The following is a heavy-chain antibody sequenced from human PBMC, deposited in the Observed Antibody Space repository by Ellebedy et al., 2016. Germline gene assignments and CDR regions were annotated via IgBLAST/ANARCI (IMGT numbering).Heavy chain of an antibody. CDR2: ISSSSSYI. D-gene: IGHD3-10*01. CDR1: GFTFSSYS. Sequence: GESLKISXAASGFTFSSYSMNWVRQAPGKGLEWVSSISSSSSYIYYADSVKGRFTISRDNAKNSLYLQMNSLRAEDTAVYYCARDGRNALWFGELWHWFDPWGQGTLVTVSS. J-gene: IGHJ5*02. V-gene: IGHV3-21*01. CDR3: ARDGRNALWFGELWHWFDP.